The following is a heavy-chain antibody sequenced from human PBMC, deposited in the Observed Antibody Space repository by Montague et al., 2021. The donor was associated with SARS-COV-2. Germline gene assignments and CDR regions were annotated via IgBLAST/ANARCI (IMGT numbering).Heavy chain of an antibody. V-gene: IGHV4-39*02. CDR1: SGSIISSGYY. D-gene: IGHD3-10*01. Sequence: SETLSLTCSVSSGSIISSGYYWGWIRQPPGKELEWIGNIYYSGTTYYIPSLQSRGTISVDTSKNHLSLRLSSVTAADTAVYFCARGMIRGVTTPFDYWGQGSQVTVSS. CDR2: IYYSGTT. J-gene: IGHJ4*02. CDR3: ARGMIRGVTTPFDY.